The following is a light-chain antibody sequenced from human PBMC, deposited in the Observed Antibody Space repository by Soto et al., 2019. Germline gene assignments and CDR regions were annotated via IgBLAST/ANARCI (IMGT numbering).Light chain of an antibody. CDR3: AAWDDRLKGRV. Sequence: QSAVTQPPSASGTPGQRVTISCSGSSSNIGSNTVNWYQQLPGTAPKLLIYSNNQRPSGVPDRFSGSKSGTSASLAISGLQSEDEADYYCAAWDDRLKGRVFGGGTKLTVL. CDR1: SSNIGSNT. CDR2: SNN. J-gene: IGLJ2*01. V-gene: IGLV1-44*01.